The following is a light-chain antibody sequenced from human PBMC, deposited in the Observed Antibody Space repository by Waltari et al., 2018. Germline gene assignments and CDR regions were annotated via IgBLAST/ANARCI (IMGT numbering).Light chain of an antibody. CDR1: SRDVGSYNL. CDR2: EGS. CDR3: CSYAGIGTLYV. J-gene: IGLJ1*01. Sequence: QSALTQPASVSGSPGQSITISCPGTSRDVGSYNLVPWYQQHPGKSPKLMIYEGSKRPSGVSNRFSGSKSGNTASLTISGLQAEDEADYYCCSYAGIGTLYVFGTGTKVTVL. V-gene: IGLV2-23*01.